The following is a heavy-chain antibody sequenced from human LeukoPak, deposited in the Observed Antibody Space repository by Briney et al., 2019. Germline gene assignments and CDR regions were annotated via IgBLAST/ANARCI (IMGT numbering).Heavy chain of an antibody. V-gene: IGHV3-30*01. D-gene: IGHD5-24*01. CDR1: GFTFSSYS. CDR2: LSYDGSNK. Sequence: GSLRLSCAASGFTFSSYSMHWVRQAPGKGLEWVAVLSYDGSNKYYADSVKGRFTISRDNSKNTLYLQMNSLRAEDTAVYYCARYEGWLQLSLGLFDYWGQGTLVTVSS. CDR3: ARYEGWLQLSLGLFDY. J-gene: IGHJ4*02.